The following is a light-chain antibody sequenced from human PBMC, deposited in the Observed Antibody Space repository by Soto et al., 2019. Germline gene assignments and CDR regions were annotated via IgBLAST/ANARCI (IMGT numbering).Light chain of an antibody. CDR1: QTILYSSNNKNY. V-gene: IGKV4-1*01. J-gene: IGKJ2*01. CDR2: WAS. Sequence: DIVMTQSPDSLAVSLGERATINCKSSQTILYSSNNKNYLAWYQQKPGQPPKLLFYWASTRESGVPDRFSGSGSGTDFTLSISRLQAEDVAVYYCQQYAGTPYTFGQGTKLEIK. CDR3: QQYAGTPYT.